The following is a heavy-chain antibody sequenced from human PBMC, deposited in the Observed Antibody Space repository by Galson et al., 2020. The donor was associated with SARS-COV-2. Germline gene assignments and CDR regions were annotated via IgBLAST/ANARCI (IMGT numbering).Heavy chain of an antibody. CDR1: GYTFTDYY. Sequence: ASVKVSCKASGYTFTDYYIHWVRQAPGQGLEWMGWINPKSGGPNYAQKFEGRVTMTRDTSITTAYMELSRLGADDTAVYYCARLRYYDVLTGYIVDVWGQGTMVTVSS. CDR3: ARLRYYDVLTGYIVDV. D-gene: IGHD3-9*01. CDR2: INPKSGGP. J-gene: IGHJ6*02. V-gene: IGHV1-2*02.